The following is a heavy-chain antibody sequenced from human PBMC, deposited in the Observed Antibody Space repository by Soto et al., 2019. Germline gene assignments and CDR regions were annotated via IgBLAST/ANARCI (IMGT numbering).Heavy chain of an antibody. CDR2: ISGSGGST. CDR3: ASRSSGWYFDY. CDR1: GFTFSSYA. V-gene: IGHV3-23*01. D-gene: IGHD6-19*01. J-gene: IGHJ4*02. Sequence: EVQLLESGGGLVQPGGSLRLSCAASGFTFSSYAMNCVRQAPGKGLEWVSVISGSGGSTYYTDSVKGRFTISRDNSKNTLYLQMNSLRAEDTAVYYCASRSSGWYFDYWGQGTLVTVSS.